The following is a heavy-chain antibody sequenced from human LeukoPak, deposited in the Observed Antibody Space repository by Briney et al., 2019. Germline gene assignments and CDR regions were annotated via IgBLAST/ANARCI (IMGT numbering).Heavy chain of an antibody. Sequence: SQTLSLTCTVSGGSISSGSYYWSWIRQPAGKGPEWIGYIYYSGSTNYNPSLKSRVTISVDTSKNQFSLKLSSVTAADTAVYYCARHGAAAGTFYYWGQGTLVTVSS. V-gene: IGHV4-61*09. D-gene: IGHD6-13*01. CDR3: ARHGAAAGTFYY. CDR2: IYYSGST. J-gene: IGHJ4*02. CDR1: GGSISSGSYY.